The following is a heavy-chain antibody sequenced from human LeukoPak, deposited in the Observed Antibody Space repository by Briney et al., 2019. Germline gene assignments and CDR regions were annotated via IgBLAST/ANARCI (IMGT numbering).Heavy chain of an antibody. CDR3: ARVGGYDYVWGSYRDY. CDR2: INPSGGST. V-gene: IGHV1-46*01. Sequence: ASVKVSCKASGYTFTSYYMHWVRQAPGQGLEWMGIINPSGGSTSYAQKFQGRATMTRDTSTSTVYMELSSLRSEDTAVYYCARVGGYDYVWGSYRDYWGQGTLVTVSS. CDR1: GYTFTSYY. D-gene: IGHD3-16*02. J-gene: IGHJ4*02.